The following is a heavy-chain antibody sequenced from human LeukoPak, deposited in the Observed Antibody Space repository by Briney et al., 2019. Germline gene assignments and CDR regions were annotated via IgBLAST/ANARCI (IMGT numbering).Heavy chain of an antibody. D-gene: IGHD4-17*01. Sequence: SSETLSLTCTVSGYSISSGYYWGWIRQPPGKGLEWIGSIYHSGSTYYNPSLKSRVTISVDTSKNQFSLKLSSVTAADTAVYYCARHFNDYGDYLYFDYWGRGTLVTVSS. V-gene: IGHV4-38-2*02. CDR3: ARHFNDYGDYLYFDY. J-gene: IGHJ4*02. CDR2: IYHSGST. CDR1: GYSISSGYY.